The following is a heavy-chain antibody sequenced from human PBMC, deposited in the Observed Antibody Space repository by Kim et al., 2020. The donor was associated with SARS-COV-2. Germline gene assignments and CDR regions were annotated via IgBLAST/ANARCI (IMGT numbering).Heavy chain of an antibody. D-gene: IGHD3-22*01. CDR2: ISSSGSTI. CDR1: GFTFSSYE. Sequence: GGSLRLSCAASGFTFSSYEMNWVRQAPGKGLEWVSYISSSGSTIYYADSVKGRFTISRDNAKNSLYLQMNSLRAEDTAVYYCARELFTTYYYDSSGYYQVWGQGTLVTVSS. CDR3: ARELFTTYYYDSSGYYQV. V-gene: IGHV3-48*03. J-gene: IGHJ4*02.